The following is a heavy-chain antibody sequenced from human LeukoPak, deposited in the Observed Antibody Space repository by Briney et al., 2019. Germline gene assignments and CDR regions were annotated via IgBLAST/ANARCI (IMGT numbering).Heavy chain of an antibody. V-gene: IGHV3-23*01. CDR3: ARIPPLSVAGTKRYFDS. CDR1: GFTFTSYA. Sequence: GVSLRLSCAAPGFTFTSYAMAWVRQAPGKGLEWVSAISGSGGNTFYADSVKGRFTISRDNSKNTLYLQMHSLRPEDTAVYFCARIPPLSVAGTKRYFDSWGQGTLVTVSS. CDR2: ISGSGGNT. D-gene: IGHD6-19*01. J-gene: IGHJ4*02.